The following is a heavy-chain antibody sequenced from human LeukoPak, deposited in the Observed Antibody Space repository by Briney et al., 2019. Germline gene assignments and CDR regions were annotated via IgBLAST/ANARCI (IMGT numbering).Heavy chain of an antibody. CDR1: GYTFTSYD. J-gene: IGHJ5*02. Sequence: ASVKVSCKASGYTFTSYDINWVRQATGQGLEWMGWMNPNSGNTGYAQKFQGRVTMTRNTSISTAYMELSSLISEDTAVYYCSGKGKPSGRLKQNRFRPWEQGTLGNGSS. V-gene: IGHV1-8*01. CDR3: SGKGKPSGRLKQNRFRP. D-gene: IGHD1-14*01. CDR2: MNPNSGNT.